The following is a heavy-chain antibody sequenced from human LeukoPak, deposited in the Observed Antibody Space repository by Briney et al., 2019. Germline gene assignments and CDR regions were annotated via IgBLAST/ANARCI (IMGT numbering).Heavy chain of an antibody. CDR3: ARGGNYDFWSGHYYFDY. CDR2: IYHSGST. CDR1: GYSISSGYY. V-gene: IGHV4-38-2*02. D-gene: IGHD3-3*01. J-gene: IGHJ4*02. Sequence: SETLSLTCTVSGYSISSGYYWGWIRQPPGKGLEWIGSIYHSGSTYYNPSLKSRVTISVDTSKNQFSLKLSSVTAADTAVYYCARGGNYDFWSGHYYFDYWGQGTLVTVSS.